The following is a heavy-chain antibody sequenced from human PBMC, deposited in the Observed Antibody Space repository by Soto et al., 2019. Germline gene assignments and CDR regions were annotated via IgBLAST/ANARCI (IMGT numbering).Heavy chain of an antibody. CDR3: VIDYFDCSSTSCYSSSNPPVDY. J-gene: IGHJ4*02. V-gene: IGHV3-74*01. Sequence: EVQLVESGGGLVQPGGSLRLSCAASGFTFSSYWMHWVRQAPGKGLVWVSRINSDGSSTSYADSVKGRFTISRDNAKNTLYRRMNSLRAEDTAVYYCVIDYFDCSSTSCYSSSNPPVDYWGQGTLVTVSS. CDR2: INSDGSST. D-gene: IGHD2-2*01. CDR1: GFTFSSYW.